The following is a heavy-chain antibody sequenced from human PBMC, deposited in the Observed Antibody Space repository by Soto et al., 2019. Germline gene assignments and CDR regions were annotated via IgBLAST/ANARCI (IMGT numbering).Heavy chain of an antibody. CDR1: GFTFSDYG. CDR3: AGPGDDYGDYEGSLQIDY. D-gene: IGHD4-17*01. J-gene: IGHJ4*02. CDR2: ISYDGSDK. V-gene: IGHV3-30*03. Sequence: GGSLRLSCAASGFTFSDYGMHWVRQAPGKGLEWVAVISYDGSDKYYADSVKGRFTISRDNSKNTLYLQMNSLRAEDTAVYYCAGPGDDYGDYEGSLQIDYWGQGTLVTVSS.